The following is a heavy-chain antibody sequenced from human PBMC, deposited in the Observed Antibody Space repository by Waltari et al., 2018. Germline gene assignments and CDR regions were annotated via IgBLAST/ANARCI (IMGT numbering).Heavy chain of an antibody. CDR1: GGSISSGDYY. J-gene: IGHJ6*03. V-gene: IGHV4-30-4*08. CDR3: ARASADFWSGYYVDYYYYMDV. Sequence: QVQLQESGPGLVKPSQTLSLTCTASGGSISSGDYYWSWFRQPPGKGLGWIGYIYYSGSTYYNPSLKSRVTISVDTSKNQFSLKLSSVTAADTAVYYCARASADFWSGYYVDYYYYMDVWGKGTTVTVSS. D-gene: IGHD3-3*01. CDR2: IYYSGST.